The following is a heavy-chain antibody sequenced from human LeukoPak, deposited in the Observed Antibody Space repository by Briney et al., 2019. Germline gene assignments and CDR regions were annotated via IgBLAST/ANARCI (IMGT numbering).Heavy chain of an antibody. D-gene: IGHD3-3*01. CDR2: IKQDGSEK. CDR1: GFTFSSYW. Sequence: GGSLRLSCAASGFTFSSYWMSWVRQAPGKGLEWVANIKQDGSEKYYVDSVKGRFTISRDNAKNSLYLQMNSLRAEDTAVYYWARDPLERYDFWSGYFYMDVWGKGTTVTVSS. J-gene: IGHJ6*03. V-gene: IGHV3-7*01. CDR3: ARDPLERYDFWSGYFYMDV.